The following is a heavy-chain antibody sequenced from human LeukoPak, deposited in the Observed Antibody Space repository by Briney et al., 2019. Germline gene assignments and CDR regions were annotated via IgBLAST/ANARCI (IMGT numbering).Heavy chain of an antibody. CDR3: AISGDIYYYGSGSYYEYYYYYYMDV. D-gene: IGHD3-10*01. CDR1: GGSISSYY. V-gene: IGHV4-59*01. J-gene: IGHJ6*03. CDR2: IYYSGST. Sequence: SETLSLTCTVSGGSISSYYWSWIRQPPGKGLEWIGYIYYSGSTNYNPSLKSRVTISVDTSKNQFSLKLSSVTAADTAVYYCAISGDIYYYGSGSYYEYYYYYYMDVWGKGTTVTVS.